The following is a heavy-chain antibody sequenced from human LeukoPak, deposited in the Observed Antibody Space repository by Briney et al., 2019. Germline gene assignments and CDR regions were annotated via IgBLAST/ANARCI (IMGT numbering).Heavy chain of an antibody. CDR1: GYTFTSYG. V-gene: IGHV1-18*01. CDR3: ASSSYCSSTSCYIGAMAFDI. D-gene: IGHD2-2*02. Sequence: ASVKVSCKASGYTFTSYGISWVRQAPGQGLEWMGWISAYNGNTNYAQKLQGRVTMTTDTSTSTAYMELRSLRSDDTAVYYCASSSYCSSTSCYIGAMAFDIWGQGTMVTVSS. CDR2: ISAYNGNT. J-gene: IGHJ3*02.